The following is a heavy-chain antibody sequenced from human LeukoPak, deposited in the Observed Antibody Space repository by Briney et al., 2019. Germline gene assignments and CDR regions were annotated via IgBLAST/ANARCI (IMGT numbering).Heavy chain of an antibody. V-gene: IGHV3-48*01. CDR3: AREWRGAFDY. Sequence: GGSLRPSCATSGFTFSTYTMNWVRQAPGKGLEWVSYISSSSGTIYYADSVKGRFTISRDNAKNSLYLQMNSLRAEDTAVYYCAREWRGAFDYWGQGTLVTVSS. D-gene: IGHD4/OR15-4a*01. J-gene: IGHJ4*02. CDR2: ISSSSGTI. CDR1: GFTFSTYT.